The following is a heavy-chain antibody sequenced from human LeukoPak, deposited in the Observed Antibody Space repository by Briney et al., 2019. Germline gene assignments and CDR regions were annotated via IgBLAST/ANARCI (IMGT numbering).Heavy chain of an antibody. J-gene: IGHJ6*03. CDR3: ARSVEGYCSGDNCYYYYYYMDV. D-gene: IGHD2-15*01. CDR2: IYHSGST. Sequence: SGTLSLTCAVSGGSISSSNWWRWVRQPPGKGLEWIGEIYHSGSTNYNPSLKSRVAISVDTSKNQFSLKLSSVTAADTAVYYCARSVEGYCSGDNCYYYYYYMDVWGKGTTVTVSS. V-gene: IGHV4-4*02. CDR1: GGSISSSNW.